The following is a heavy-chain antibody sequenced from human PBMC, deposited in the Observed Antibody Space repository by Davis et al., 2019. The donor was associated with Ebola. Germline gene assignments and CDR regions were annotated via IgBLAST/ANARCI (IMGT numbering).Heavy chain of an antibody. J-gene: IGHJ4*02. CDR1: GFTFSNYG. Sequence: GESLKISCVASGFTFSNYGMHWVRQAPGKGLEWMATISYDGRNEFYADSVTGRFSISRDNSNNTLSLQMNSLRAEDTAVYYCGKDVHRSWSGFVYWGQGILVTVSS. CDR3: GKDVHRSWSGFVY. V-gene: IGHV3-30*18. D-gene: IGHD3-3*01. CDR2: ISYDGRNE.